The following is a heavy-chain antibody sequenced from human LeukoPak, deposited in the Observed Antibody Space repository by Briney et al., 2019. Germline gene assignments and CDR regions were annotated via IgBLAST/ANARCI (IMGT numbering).Heavy chain of an antibody. J-gene: IGHJ4*02. CDR2: IRSNTYGGTT. CDR3: TGASALPFYFDY. V-gene: IGHV3-49*03. CDR1: GFTFGDYA. Sequence: GGSLRLSCTTSGFTFGDYAMNWFRQAPGEGLEWVGFIRSNTYGGTTEYAASVKGRFTISRDDSKSIAYLQMNSLKTEDTAVYYCTGASALPFYFDYWGQGTLVTVSS.